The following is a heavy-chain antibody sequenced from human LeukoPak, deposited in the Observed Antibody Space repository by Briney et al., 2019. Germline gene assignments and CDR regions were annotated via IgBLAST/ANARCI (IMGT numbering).Heavy chain of an antibody. CDR3: AKDPMVRGVFDY. CDR1: GFTFSSYA. J-gene: IGHJ4*02. CDR2: VSGSVGST. Sequence: GGSLRLSCAASGFTFSSYAMSWVRQAPGKGLEWVSAVSGSVGSTYYADSVKGRFTISRDNSKNTLYLQMNSLRAEDTAVYYCAKDPMVRGVFDYWGQGTLVTVSS. V-gene: IGHV3-23*01. D-gene: IGHD3-10*01.